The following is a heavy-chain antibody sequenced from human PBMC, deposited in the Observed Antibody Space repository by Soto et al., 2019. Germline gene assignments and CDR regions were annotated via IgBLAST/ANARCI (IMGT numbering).Heavy chain of an antibody. CDR1: GFSLSTSGVG. D-gene: IGHD6-25*01. V-gene: IGHV2-5*01. CDR3: APISRLFDY. J-gene: IGHJ4*02. CDR2: IYWNDDK. Sequence: SGPTLVNPTQTLTLTCTFSGFSLSTSGVGVGWIRQPPGKALEWLALIYWNDDKRYSPSLKSRLTITKDTSKNQVVLTMTNMDPVDTAQHYCAPISRLFDYWGQGTLVTVSS.